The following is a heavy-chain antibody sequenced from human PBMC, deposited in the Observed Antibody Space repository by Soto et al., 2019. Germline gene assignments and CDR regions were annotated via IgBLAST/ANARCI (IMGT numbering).Heavy chain of an antibody. J-gene: IGHJ6*02. CDR2: INPNSGGT. D-gene: IGHD4-4*01. V-gene: IGHV1-2*04. CDR3: ARAPTVTHFGGLYYGMDV. Sequence: QVQLVQSGAEVKKPGASVKVSCKASGYTFTGYYMHWVRQAPGQGLEWMGWINPNSGGTNYAQKFQGWVTMTRDTSISTAYMELSRLRSDDTAVYYCARAPTVTHFGGLYYGMDVWGQGTTVTVSS. CDR1: GYTFTGYY.